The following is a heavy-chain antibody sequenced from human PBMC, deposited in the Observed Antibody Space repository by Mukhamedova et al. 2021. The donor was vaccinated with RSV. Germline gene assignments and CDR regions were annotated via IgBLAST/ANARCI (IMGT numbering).Heavy chain of an antibody. J-gene: IGHJ5*01. CDR1: GFTLRSYW. CDR2: INGDGSST. Sequence: GFTLRSYWMHWVRQAPGKGLVWVSRINGDGSSTAYADSVKGRFTISRDNAENTLYLQMISLRAEDTALYYCTRSRDGYNLMGDS. D-gene: IGHD5-24*01. CDR3: TRSRDGYNLMGDS. V-gene: IGHV3-74*01.